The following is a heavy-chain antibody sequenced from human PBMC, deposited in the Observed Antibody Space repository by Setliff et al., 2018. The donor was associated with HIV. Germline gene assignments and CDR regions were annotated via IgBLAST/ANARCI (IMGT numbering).Heavy chain of an antibody. J-gene: IGHJ6*03. V-gene: IGHV4-38-2*01. D-gene: IGHD6-13*01. CDR2: IYHRGST. CDR1: GYSISSGYY. Sequence: SETLSLTCAVSGYSISSGYYWGWIRQPPGKGLEWIGSIYHRGSTYYNPSLKSRVTISFDTSKNQFSLKLNSVTAADTGVYYCARHRDPPGTSWIYYYYYMDLWGEGTTVTVSS. CDR3: ARHRDPPGTSWIYYYYYMDL.